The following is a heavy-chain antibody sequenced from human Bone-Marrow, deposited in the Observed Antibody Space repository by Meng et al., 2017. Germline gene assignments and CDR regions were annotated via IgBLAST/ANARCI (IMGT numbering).Heavy chain of an antibody. CDR3: ARVEYGGKNPNWFDP. CDR2: IIPIFGTA. D-gene: IGHD4-23*01. Sequence: QVQVEQSGAGVEKPGSSVKVSCKASGGTFSSYAISWVRKAPGQGLEWMGGIIPIFGTANYAQQFQGRVTITADESTSTAYMELSSLRSEDTAVYYCARVEYGGKNPNWFDPWGQGTLVTVSS. V-gene: IGHV1-69*01. CDR1: GGTFSSYA. J-gene: IGHJ5*02.